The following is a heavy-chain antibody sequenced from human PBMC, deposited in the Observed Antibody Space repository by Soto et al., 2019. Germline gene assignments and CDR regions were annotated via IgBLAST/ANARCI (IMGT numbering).Heavy chain of an antibody. V-gene: IGHV4-39*01. CDR2: IYYSGST. Sequence: PSETLSLTCTVSGGSISSSSYYWGWIRQPPGKGLEWIGSIYYSGSTYYNPSLKSRVTISVDTSKNQFSLKLSSVTAADTAVYYCAGQRSLRFLEWLLYFDYWGQGTLVTVSS. D-gene: IGHD3-3*01. CDR3: AGQRSLRFLEWLLYFDY. CDR1: GGSISSSSYY. J-gene: IGHJ4*02.